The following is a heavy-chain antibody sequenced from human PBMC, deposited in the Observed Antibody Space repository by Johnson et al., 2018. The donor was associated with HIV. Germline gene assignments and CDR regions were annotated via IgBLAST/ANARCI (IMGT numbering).Heavy chain of an antibody. CDR1: GFTFSSYG. J-gene: IGHJ3*02. Sequence: VQLVESGGGVVQPGRSLRLSCAASGFTFSSYGMHWVRQAPGKGLEWVAVLWYDGSNKYYADSVKGRFTISRDNSKNTLYLQMGSLRAEDMAVYYCARSRGKQLADAFDIWGQGTMVTVSS. V-gene: IGHV3-33*01. CDR3: ARSRGKQLADAFDI. D-gene: IGHD6-6*01. CDR2: LWYDGSNK.